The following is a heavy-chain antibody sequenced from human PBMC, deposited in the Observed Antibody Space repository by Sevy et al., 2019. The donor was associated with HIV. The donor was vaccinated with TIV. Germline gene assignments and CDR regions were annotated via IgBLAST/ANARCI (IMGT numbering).Heavy chain of an antibody. J-gene: IGHJ4*02. CDR1: GYTFTEYY. D-gene: IGHD3-22*01. CDR3: ARMGDYFDTSGYYPLKY. V-gene: IGHV1-2*02. CDR2: MNPQTGGT. Sequence: ASVKVSCKASGYTFTEYYVHWLRQAPGQGLEWMGWMNPQTGGTYFAKKFQDRVTLTTATSINAVYMELSGLKFDDTAVFYCARMGDYFDTSGYYPLKYWGLGTLVT.